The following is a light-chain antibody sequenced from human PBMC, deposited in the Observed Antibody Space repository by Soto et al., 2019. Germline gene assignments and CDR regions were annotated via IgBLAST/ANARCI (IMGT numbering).Light chain of an antibody. CDR3: ASLDDTLSGVV. V-gene: IGLV1-47*01. J-gene: IGLJ3*02. Sequence: QSVLTQPPSASGTPGQRVTMSCSGSSSNIGNNFVFWYQHLPGTAPKLLIYRSDQRPSGVPDRFSASKSGTSASLAISGLRSDDEADYYCASLDDTLSGVVFGGGTKLTVL. CDR1: SSNIGNNF. CDR2: RSD.